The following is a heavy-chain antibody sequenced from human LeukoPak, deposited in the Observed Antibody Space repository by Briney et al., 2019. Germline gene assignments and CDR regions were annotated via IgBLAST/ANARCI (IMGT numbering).Heavy chain of an antibody. CDR2: ISSSSSTI. V-gene: IGHV3-48*01. CDR1: GFTFSSYA. D-gene: IGHD3-22*01. J-gene: IGHJ4*02. Sequence: GGSLRLSCAASGFTFSSYAMSWVRQAPGKGLEWVSYISSSSSTIYYADSVKGRFTISRDNAKNSLYLQMNSLRAEDTAVYYCARDGYYYDSSGYQVSVFDYWGQGTLVTVSS. CDR3: ARDGYYYDSSGYQVSVFDY.